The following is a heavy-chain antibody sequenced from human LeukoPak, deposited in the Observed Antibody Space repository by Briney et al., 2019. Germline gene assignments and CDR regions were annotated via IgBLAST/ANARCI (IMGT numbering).Heavy chain of an antibody. Sequence: GGPLRLSCAASGFTFSSYGMHWLREAPAKGLEWVVIISYDGSNEYYADSVKGRFTISRDNSKNTLYLQMNSLRAEDTAVYYCAKSTTVTQRGYFDYWGQGTLVTVSS. V-gene: IGHV3-30*18. J-gene: IGHJ4*02. CDR2: ISYDGSNE. CDR3: AKSTTVTQRGYFDY. D-gene: IGHD4-17*01. CDR1: GFTFSSYG.